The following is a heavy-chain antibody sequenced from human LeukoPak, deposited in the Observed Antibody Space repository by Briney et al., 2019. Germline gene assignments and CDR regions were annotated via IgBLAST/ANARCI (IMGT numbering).Heavy chain of an antibody. D-gene: IGHD6-19*01. CDR3: AKDLRQWLSYYFDN. Sequence: PGGSLRLSCAASGFTFSNYAMSWVRQAPGKGLEWVSSISSSGGSTFYADSVKGRFTISRDKSKNTLYLQMNSLRAEDTAVYYCAKDLRQWLSYYFDNWGQGTLVTVSS. CDR1: GFTFSNYA. CDR2: ISSSGGST. J-gene: IGHJ4*02. V-gene: IGHV3-23*01.